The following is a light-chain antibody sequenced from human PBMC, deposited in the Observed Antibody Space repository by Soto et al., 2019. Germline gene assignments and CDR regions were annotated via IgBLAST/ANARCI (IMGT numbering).Light chain of an antibody. CDR1: QSVRSN. Sequence: EIVLTQSPATLSLSPGERATLSCRASQSVRSNLAWYQQKPGQAPRLVIYDASTRATGIPARFSGSGSGTDFTLTISSLGPEDFAVYYCQHRSNWPVTFGQGTRLEIK. J-gene: IGKJ5*01. CDR3: QHRSNWPVT. CDR2: DAS. V-gene: IGKV3-11*01.